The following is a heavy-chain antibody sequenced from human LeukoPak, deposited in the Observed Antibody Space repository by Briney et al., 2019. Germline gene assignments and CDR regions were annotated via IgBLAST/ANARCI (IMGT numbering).Heavy chain of an antibody. J-gene: IGHJ4*02. D-gene: IGHD2-2*01. CDR1: GGSISSYY. CDR3: ASSYAYEYQLPEPIFDY. Sequence: PSETLSLTCTVSGGSISSYYWSWIRQPPGKGLEWIGYIYYSGSTNYNPSLKSRVTISVDTSKNQFSLKLSSVTAADTAVYYCASSYAYEYQLPEPIFDYWGQGTLVTVSS. CDR2: IYYSGST. V-gene: IGHV4-59*12.